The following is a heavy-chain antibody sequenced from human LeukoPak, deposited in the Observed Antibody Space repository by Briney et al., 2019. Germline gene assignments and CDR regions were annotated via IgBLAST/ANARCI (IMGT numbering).Heavy chain of an antibody. CDR2: IYYSGST. J-gene: IGHJ1*01. Sequence: SETLSLTCTISGGFISSSSYYWGWIRQPPGKGLEWIGDIYYSGSTYYNPALKSRVSMSIDTAKNQFSLELRSVAAADTALYYCARRRYYDSTGYLEWGQGTLVTVTS. CDR1: GGFISSSSYY. D-gene: IGHD3-22*01. V-gene: IGHV4-39*01. CDR3: ARRRYYDSTGYLE.